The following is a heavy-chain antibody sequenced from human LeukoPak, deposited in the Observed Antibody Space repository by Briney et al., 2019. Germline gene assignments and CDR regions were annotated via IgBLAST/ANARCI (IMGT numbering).Heavy chain of an antibody. CDR3: ARVYCSSTSCYANFYYYYGMDV. V-gene: IGHV1-18*01. D-gene: IGHD2-2*01. CDR2: ISAYNGNT. Sequence: ASVKVSCTASGYTFTSYGISWVRQAPGQGLEWMGWISAYNGNTNYAQKLQGRVTMTTDASTSTAYMELRGLRSDDTAVYYCARVYCSSTSCYANFYYYYGMDVWGQGTTVTVSS. CDR1: GYTFTSYG. J-gene: IGHJ6*02.